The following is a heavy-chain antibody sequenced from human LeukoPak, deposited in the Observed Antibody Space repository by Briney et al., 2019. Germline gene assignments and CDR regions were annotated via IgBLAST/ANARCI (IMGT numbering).Heavy chain of an antibody. Sequence: GASVKVSCKASGYTFTSYYMHWVRQAPGQGLEWMGIINPSGGSTSYAQKFQGRVTMTRDTSTSTVYMELSSLRSEDTAVYYCARDANLGYCSGGSCYDFGYWGQGPLVTVSS. D-gene: IGHD2-15*01. CDR3: ARDANLGYCSGGSCYDFGY. CDR1: GYTFTSYY. J-gene: IGHJ4*02. V-gene: IGHV1-46*01. CDR2: INPSGGST.